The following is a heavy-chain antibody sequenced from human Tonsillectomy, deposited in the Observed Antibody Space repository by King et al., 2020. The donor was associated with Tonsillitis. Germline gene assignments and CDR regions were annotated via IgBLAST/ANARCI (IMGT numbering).Heavy chain of an antibody. V-gene: IGHV3-23*04. CDR2: IRGTGGST. CDR1: GFTFSSYA. D-gene: IGHD1-26*01. CDR3: AKDCRSLYYYYYGMDV. Sequence: VQLVESGGGLVQPGGSLRLSCAASGFTFSSYAMSWVRQAPGKGLEWVSAIRGTGGSTYYADSVKGRFTISRANSKNTLYLQMNSLRAEDTAVYYCAKDCRSLYYYYYGMDVWGHGTTVTVSS. J-gene: IGHJ6*02.